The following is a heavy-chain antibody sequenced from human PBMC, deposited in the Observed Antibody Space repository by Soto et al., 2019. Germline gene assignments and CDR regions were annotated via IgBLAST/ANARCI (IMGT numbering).Heavy chain of an antibody. Sequence: QVQLVQSGAEVRTPGSSLTVSCKAIGFAFTTNAIHWVRQAPGQRLEWMGWMNVNTDSTDSAEEFEARLLMTWNTSIDPAYLELTGLTSKDTAVYYWARAVVEDASIRLDPWGQGTHATVS. CDR1: GFAFTTNA. J-gene: IGHJ5*02. CDR2: MNVNTDST. CDR3: ARAVVEDASIRLDP. D-gene: IGHD3-3*01. V-gene: IGHV1-8*02.